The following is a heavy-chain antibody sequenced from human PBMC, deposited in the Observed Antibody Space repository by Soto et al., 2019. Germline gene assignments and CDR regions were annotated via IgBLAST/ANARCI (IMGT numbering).Heavy chain of an antibody. J-gene: IGHJ3*01. Sequence: QVQLVESGGGVVQPGRSLRLSCAASGFIFNAYGIHWVRQAPDKGLELVAVVSYNGDNKYYGDSVKGRFTNSRDNPKNTSYLQMTSMRPEDTAVYYCATDLGDYDYTDLRADGIESGGQGKVVTDCS. D-gene: IGHD3-16*01. V-gene: IGHV3-30*03. CDR1: GFIFNAYG. CDR3: ATDLGDYDYTDLRADGIES. CDR2: VSYNGDNK.